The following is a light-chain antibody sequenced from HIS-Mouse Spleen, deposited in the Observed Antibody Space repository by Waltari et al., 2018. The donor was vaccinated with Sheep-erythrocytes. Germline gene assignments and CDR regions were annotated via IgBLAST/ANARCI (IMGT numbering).Light chain of an antibody. CDR3: QQSYSTPPLT. J-gene: IGKJ4*01. Sequence: DIQMTQSPSSLSASVGHRVTITCRASQSISSYLNWYQQKPGKAPQLLIYAASSLQSGVPSRFSGSGSGTDFTLPISSLQPEDFATYYCQQSYSTPPLTFGGGTKVEIK. CDR1: QSISSY. CDR2: AAS. V-gene: IGKV1-39*01.